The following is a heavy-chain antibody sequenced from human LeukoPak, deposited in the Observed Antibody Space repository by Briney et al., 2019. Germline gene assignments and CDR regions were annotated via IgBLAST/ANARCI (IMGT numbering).Heavy chain of an antibody. V-gene: IGHV4-39*01. CDR3: ARQTGSGLFILP. D-gene: IGHD3/OR15-3a*01. J-gene: IGHJ4*02. CDR1: GGSISSTSYY. Sequence: PSETLSLTCTVSGGSISSTSYYWGWIRQPPGKGLEWIGSIYYSWDTYYNPSLKSRVTISVDTSKNQFSLKLTSVTAADTAVYYCARQTGSGLFILPGGQGTLVTVSS. CDR2: IYYSWDT.